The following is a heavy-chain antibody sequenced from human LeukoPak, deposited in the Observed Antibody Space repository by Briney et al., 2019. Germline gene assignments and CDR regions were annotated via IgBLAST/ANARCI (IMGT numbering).Heavy chain of an antibody. V-gene: IGHV6-1*01. CDR1: GDSVSSNSAA. CDR2: TYYRSKWYN. Sequence: SQTLSLTCAISGDSVSSNSAAWNWIRQSPSRGLEWLGRTYYRSKWYNDYAVSVKSRITINPDTSKNQFSLQLNSVTPEDTAVYYCARVSTVTTSNYYYGMDVWGQGTTVTVSS. D-gene: IGHD4-17*01. J-gene: IGHJ6*02. CDR3: ARVSTVTTSNYYYGMDV.